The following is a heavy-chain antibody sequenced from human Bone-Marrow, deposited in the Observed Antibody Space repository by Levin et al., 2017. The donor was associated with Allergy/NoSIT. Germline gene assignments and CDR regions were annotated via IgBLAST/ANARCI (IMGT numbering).Heavy chain of an antibody. J-gene: IGHJ4*02. D-gene: IGHD2-15*01. CDR2: IYASGST. V-gene: IGHV4-4*07. CDR3: ARWDCSGGICRFDC. CDR1: GGSISSYY. Sequence: SETLSLTCTVSGGSISSYYWSWIRQPAGKGLEWIGRIYASGSTNYNPSLKSRVTMSLDTSKNQFSLKLSSVTAADTAVYYCARWDCSGGICRFDCWGQGTLVSVSS.